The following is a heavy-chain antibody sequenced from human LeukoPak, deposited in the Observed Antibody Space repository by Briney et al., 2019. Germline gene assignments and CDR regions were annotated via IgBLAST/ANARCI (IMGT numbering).Heavy chain of an antibody. V-gene: IGHV7-4-1*02. CDR3: ARLVFQWLDRYYFDY. Sequence: ASVKVSCKASGYTFTSYAMNWVRQAPGQGLEWMGWINTNTGNPTYAQGFTGRFVFSLDTSVSTAYLQISSLKAEDTAVYYCARLVFQWLDRYYFDYWGQGTLVTVSS. CDR2: INTNTGNP. CDR1: GYTFTSYA. J-gene: IGHJ4*02. D-gene: IGHD6-19*01.